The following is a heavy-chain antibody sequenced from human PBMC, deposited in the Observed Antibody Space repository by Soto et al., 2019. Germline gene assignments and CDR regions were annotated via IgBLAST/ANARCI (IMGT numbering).Heavy chain of an antibody. CDR3: ARVRTNGVCFDY. J-gene: IGHJ4*02. CDR1: GVSISSVGYY. V-gene: IGHV4-31*03. D-gene: IGHD2-8*01. Sequence: QVQLQESGPGLVKPSQTLSLTCTVSGVSISSVGYYWSWIRQHPGKGLEWIGYIYYSGSTYYNPSLKSRVTVSVDTSKNHCSLKLSSVTAADTDVYYCARVRTNGVCFDYWGQETLVTVSS. CDR2: IYYSGST.